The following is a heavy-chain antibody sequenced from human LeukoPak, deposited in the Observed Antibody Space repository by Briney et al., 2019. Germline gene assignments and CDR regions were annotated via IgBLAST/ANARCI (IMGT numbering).Heavy chain of an antibody. CDR2: IKQDGSEK. Sequence: GGSLRLSCAASGFTVSIYWMSWVRQPPGKGMELVANIKQDGSEKYYWDSVKGRFTISRDNAKNSLYLQMNSLRAEDTAVYYCAREAGSWSIDYWGQGTLVTVSS. V-gene: IGHV3-7*05. D-gene: IGHD6-13*01. CDR3: AREAGSWSIDY. J-gene: IGHJ4*02. CDR1: GFTVSIYW.